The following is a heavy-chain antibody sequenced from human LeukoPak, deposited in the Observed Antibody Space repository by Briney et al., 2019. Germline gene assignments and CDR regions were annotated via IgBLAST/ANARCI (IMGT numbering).Heavy chain of an antibody. CDR2: IRYDGSNK. Sequence: PGGSLRLSCAASGFTFSSYAMHWVRQAPGKGLEWVAFIRYDGSNKYYADSVKGRFTISRDNSKNTLYLQMNSLRAEDTAVYYCARQAVAGPGTFDYWGQGTLVTVSS. CDR3: ARQAVAGPGTFDY. J-gene: IGHJ4*02. CDR1: GFTFSSYA. V-gene: IGHV3-30*02. D-gene: IGHD6-19*01.